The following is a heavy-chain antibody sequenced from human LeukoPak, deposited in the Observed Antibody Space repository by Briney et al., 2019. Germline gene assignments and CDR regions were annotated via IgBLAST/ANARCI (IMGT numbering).Heavy chain of an antibody. V-gene: IGHV3-23*01. D-gene: IGHD3-10*01. Sequence: GGSLRLSCAASGFTFSSYAMSWVRQAPGKGLEWVSATSGSGGSTYYADSVKGRFTISRDNSKNTLYLQMNSLRAEDTAVYYCAKVVWFGESHNWFDPWGQGTLVTVSS. CDR1: GFTFSSYA. CDR3: AKVVWFGESHNWFDP. CDR2: TSGSGGST. J-gene: IGHJ5*02.